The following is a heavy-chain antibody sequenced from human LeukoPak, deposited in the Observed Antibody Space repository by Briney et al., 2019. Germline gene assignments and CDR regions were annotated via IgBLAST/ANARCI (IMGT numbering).Heavy chain of an antibody. Sequence: SETLSLTCAVYGGSFSGYYWSWIRQPPGKGLEWIGEINHSGSTNYNPSPKSRVTISVDTSKNQFSLKLSSVTAADTAVYYCARGPYYYDSSGYPPLAFDIWGQGTMVTVSS. CDR1: GGSFSGYY. J-gene: IGHJ3*02. CDR3: ARGPYYYDSSGYPPLAFDI. V-gene: IGHV4-34*01. CDR2: INHSGST. D-gene: IGHD3-22*01.